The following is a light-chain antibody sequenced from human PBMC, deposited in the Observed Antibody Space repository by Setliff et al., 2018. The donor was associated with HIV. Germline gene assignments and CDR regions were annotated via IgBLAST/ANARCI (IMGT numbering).Light chain of an antibody. J-gene: IGLJ1*01. CDR2: EVT. V-gene: IGLV2-14*01. CDR1: RSDVGAYNY. Sequence: QSVLTQPASVSGSPGQSITISCTGTRSDVGAYNYVSWYQQHPDKAPKLLIYEVTNRPSGVSNRFSGSKSGTTASLTISGLQAEDEAVYFCSSYRGGSTLFVLGPGTK. CDR3: SSYRGGSTLFV.